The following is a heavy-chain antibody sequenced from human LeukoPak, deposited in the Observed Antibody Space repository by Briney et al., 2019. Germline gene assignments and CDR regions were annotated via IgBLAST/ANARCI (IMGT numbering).Heavy chain of an antibody. D-gene: IGHD3-3*01. J-gene: IGHJ4*02. CDR2: ISGSGGST. Sequence: GGSLRLSCAASGFTFSSYAMSWVRQAPGKGLEWVSAISGSGGSTYYADSVKGRFTISRDNSKNTLYLQMNSLRAEDTAVYYCAKPKARGKVLRFLEWLQYFDYWGQGTLVTVSS. V-gene: IGHV3-23*01. CDR1: GFTFSSYA. CDR3: AKPKARGKVLRFLEWLQYFDY.